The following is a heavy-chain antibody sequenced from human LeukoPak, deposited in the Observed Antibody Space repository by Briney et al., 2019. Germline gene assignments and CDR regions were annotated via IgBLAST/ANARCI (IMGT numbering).Heavy chain of an antibody. V-gene: IGHV1-8*01. CDR3: ARAGWYELPRYAFDI. J-gene: IGHJ3*02. D-gene: IGHD6-19*01. CDR2: MNPNSGNT. Sequence: GASVKVSCKASGYTFTSYDINWVRQATGQGLEWMGWMNPNSGNTGYAQKLQGRVTITTDTSTSTAYMELRSLRSDDTAVYYCARAGWYELPRYAFDIWGQGTMVTVSS. CDR1: GYTFTSYD.